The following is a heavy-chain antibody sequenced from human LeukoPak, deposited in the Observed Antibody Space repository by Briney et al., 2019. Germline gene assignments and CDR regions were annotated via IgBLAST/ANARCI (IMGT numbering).Heavy chain of an antibody. CDR3: ARFYYDILTGYYNVGSYWYFDL. CDR1: GFTFSSSA. V-gene: IGHV3-23*01. D-gene: IGHD3-9*01. Sequence: GGSLRLSCAASGFTFSSSAMSWVRQAPGKGLEWVSSISGSGSGGSTYYADSVKGRFTISRDNSKNTLYLQMNSLRAEDTAVYYCARFYYDILTGYYNVGSYWYFDLWGRGTLVTVSS. J-gene: IGHJ2*01. CDR2: ISGSGSGGST.